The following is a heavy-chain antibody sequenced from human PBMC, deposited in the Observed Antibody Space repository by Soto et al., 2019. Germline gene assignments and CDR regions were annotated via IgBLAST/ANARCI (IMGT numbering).Heavy chain of an antibody. CDR3: AREKTITYYYGSRAYNWFDP. Sequence: SETLSLTCTVSGCSISSGGYYWSWIRQHPGKGLEWIGYIYYSGSTYYNPSLKSRVTISVDTSKNQFSLKLSSVTAADTAVYYCAREKTITYYYGSRAYNWFDPWGQGTLVTVSS. J-gene: IGHJ5*02. CDR2: IYYSGST. CDR1: GCSISSGGYY. V-gene: IGHV4-31*03. D-gene: IGHD3-10*01.